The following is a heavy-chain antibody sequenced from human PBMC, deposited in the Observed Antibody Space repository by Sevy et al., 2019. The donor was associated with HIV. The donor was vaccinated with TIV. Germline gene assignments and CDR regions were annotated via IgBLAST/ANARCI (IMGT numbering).Heavy chain of an antibody. CDR1: GFTFSSYG. J-gene: IGHJ6*02. D-gene: IGHD5-18*01. CDR2: ISYDGSNK. Sequence: GGSLRLSCAASGFTFSSYGMHWVGQAPGKGLEWVAVISYDGSNKYYADSVKGRFTISRDNSKNTLSLQMNSLRAEDTAVYYCAKDQGGYSYGLPGYYYYGMDVWGQGTTVTVSS. V-gene: IGHV3-30*18. CDR3: AKDQGGYSYGLPGYYYYGMDV.